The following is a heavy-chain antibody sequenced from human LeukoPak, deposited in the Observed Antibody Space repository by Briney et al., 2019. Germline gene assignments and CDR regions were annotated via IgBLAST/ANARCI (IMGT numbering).Heavy chain of an antibody. D-gene: IGHD6-19*01. J-gene: IGHJ4*02. V-gene: IGHV3-23*01. CDR3: AKRSVAGKKAFDY. Sequence: GSLRLSCAASGFTFSSYAMSWVRQAPGKGLEWVSTITGTSGITYYADSVKGRFTISRDNSKNTLYLQMNSLRAEDTAVYYCAKRSVAGKKAFDYWGQGTLVTVSS. CDR2: ITGTSGIT. CDR1: GFTFSSYA.